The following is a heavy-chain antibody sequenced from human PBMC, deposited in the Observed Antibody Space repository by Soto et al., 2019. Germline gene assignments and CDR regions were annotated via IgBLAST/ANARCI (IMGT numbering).Heavy chain of an antibody. D-gene: IGHD3-22*01. CDR2: IYYSGST. V-gene: IGHV4-59*01. J-gene: IGHJ4*02. Sequence: SETLSLTCTVSGGSISSYYWSWIRQPPGKGLEWIGYIYYSGSTNYNPSLKSRVTISVDTSKNQFSLKLSSVTAADTAVYYCAREISPRFRESGGYYSVPFGWGQGTLVTVSS. CDR1: GGSISSYY. CDR3: AREISPRFRESGGYYSVPFG.